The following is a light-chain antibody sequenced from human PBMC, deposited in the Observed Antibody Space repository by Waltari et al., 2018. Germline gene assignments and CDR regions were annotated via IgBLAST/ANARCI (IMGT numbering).Light chain of an antibody. CDR3: LSADSSGTSKV. Sequence: SYELTPPPSVPVSPGQTASITCSADAFPKHYAFWYQQTPGQAPVLIIDKDTQRPSGIPERFAGSSSGTTVTMTISGVQAEDEADYYCLSADSSGTSKVFGGGTKLTVL. J-gene: IGLJ3*02. V-gene: IGLV3-25*03. CDR2: KDT. CDR1: AFPKHY.